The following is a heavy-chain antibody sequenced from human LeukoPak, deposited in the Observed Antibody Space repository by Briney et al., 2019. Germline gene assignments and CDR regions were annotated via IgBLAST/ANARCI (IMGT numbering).Heavy chain of an antibody. D-gene: IGHD6-13*01. J-gene: IGHJ4*02. CDR3: AGPYSSRWYELCY. CDR1: GFTFSSYS. Sequence: GGSLRLSCAASGFTFSSYSMNWVRQAPGKGLEWVSSISSSSSYIYYADSVKGRFTISRDNAKNSLYLQMNSLRAEDTAVYYRAGPYSSRWYELCYWGQGTLVTVSS. V-gene: IGHV3-21*01. CDR2: ISSSSSYI.